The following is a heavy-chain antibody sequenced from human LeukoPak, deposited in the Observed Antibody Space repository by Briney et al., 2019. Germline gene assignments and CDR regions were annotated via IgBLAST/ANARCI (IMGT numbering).Heavy chain of an antibody. D-gene: IGHD5-12*01. V-gene: IGHV3-30*02. Sequence: PGGSLRLSCAASGFTFSSYGMRWVRQAPGKGLEWVAFIRYDGSNKYYADSVKGRFTISRDNPKNTLYLQMNSLRAEDTAVYYCAKGSSGYVLPLSLWYWGQGTLVTVSS. J-gene: IGHJ4*02. CDR3: AKGSSGYVLPLSLWY. CDR2: IRYDGSNK. CDR1: GFTFSSYG.